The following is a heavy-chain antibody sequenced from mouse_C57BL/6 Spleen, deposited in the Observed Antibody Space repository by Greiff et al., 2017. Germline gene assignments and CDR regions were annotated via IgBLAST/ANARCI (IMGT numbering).Heavy chain of an antibody. J-gene: IGHJ2*01. D-gene: IGHD4-1*01. CDR3: ARGDWDLDY. Sequence: VQLQQSGAELVRPGTSVKVSCKASGYAFTNYLLEWVKQRPGQGLEWIGVINPGSGGTNYNEKFKGKATLTADKSSSTAYMQLSSLTSEDSAVYFCARGDWDLDYWGQGTTLTVSS. V-gene: IGHV1-54*01. CDR1: GYAFTNYL. CDR2: INPGSGGT.